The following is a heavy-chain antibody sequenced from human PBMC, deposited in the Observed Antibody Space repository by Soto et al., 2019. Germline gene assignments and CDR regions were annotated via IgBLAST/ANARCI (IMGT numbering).Heavy chain of an antibody. D-gene: IGHD1-1*01. J-gene: IGHJ4*02. Sequence: QVQLVESGGGVVKPGRSLRLSCAASGFTFSSYGMHWVRQAPGKGLEWVTVISYDGKVAYYADAVKGRFTISRDNSKNTLYLQMNSLRTEDPAMYYCAKECPFTHWYFDYWGQETLVTFSS. CDR1: GFTFSSYG. CDR3: AKECPFTHWYFDY. V-gene: IGHV3-30*18. CDR2: ISYDGKVA.